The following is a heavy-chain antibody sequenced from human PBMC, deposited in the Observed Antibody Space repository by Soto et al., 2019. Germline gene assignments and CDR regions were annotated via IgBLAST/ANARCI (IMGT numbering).Heavy chain of an antibody. CDR1: SGSFSGYY. J-gene: IGHJ6*02. CDR3: ARNYGSGSYYYYYYYGMDV. D-gene: IGHD3-10*01. Sequence: SETLSLTCSIYSGSFSGYYWSWIRQPPGKGLEWIGYIYYSGSTNYNPSLKSRVTISVDTSKNQFSLKLSSVTAADTAVYYCARNYGSGSYYYYYYYGMDVWGQGTTVTISS. CDR2: IYYSGST. V-gene: IGHV4-59*01.